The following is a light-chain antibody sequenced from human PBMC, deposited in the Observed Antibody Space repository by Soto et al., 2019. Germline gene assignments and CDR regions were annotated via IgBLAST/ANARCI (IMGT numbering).Light chain of an antibody. CDR3: QQLDSYPIT. CDR1: QGISSY. Sequence: IQLTQSRSSLSASVGHRVTITCRASQGISSYLAWYQQKPGRAPKLMIYAASTLQSGVPSRFSGSGYGTDFNLTISSLQPEDFATYYCQQLDSYPITFGQGTRLEIK. V-gene: IGKV1-9*01. CDR2: AAS. J-gene: IGKJ5*01.